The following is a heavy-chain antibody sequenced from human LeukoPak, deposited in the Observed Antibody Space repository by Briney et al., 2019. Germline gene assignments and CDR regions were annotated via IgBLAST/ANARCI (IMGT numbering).Heavy chain of an antibody. CDR2: IYTGGST. CDR3: ARVGATSANFDY. V-gene: IGHV4-4*07. J-gene: IGHJ4*02. Sequence: SETLSLTCTVSGGSISSYYWGWIRQPAGKGLEWIGRIYTGGSTNYNPSLKSRVTMSVDTSKNQFSLKLSSVTAADTAVYYCARVGATSANFDYWGQGTLVTVSS. D-gene: IGHD1-26*01. CDR1: GGSISSYY.